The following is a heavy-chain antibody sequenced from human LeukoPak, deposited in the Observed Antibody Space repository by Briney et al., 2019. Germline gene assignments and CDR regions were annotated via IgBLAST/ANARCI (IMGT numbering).Heavy chain of an antibody. Sequence: SETLSLTCTVSGGSISSSSYYWGWIRQPPGKGLEWIGSIYYSGSTYYNPSLKSRVTISVDTSKNQSSLKLSSVTAADTAVYYCARSRYYDSSGYYYRLGVFDYWGQGTLVTVSS. J-gene: IGHJ4*02. CDR1: GGSISSSSYY. D-gene: IGHD3-22*01. CDR3: ARSRYYDSSGYYYRLGVFDY. CDR2: IYYSGST. V-gene: IGHV4-39*01.